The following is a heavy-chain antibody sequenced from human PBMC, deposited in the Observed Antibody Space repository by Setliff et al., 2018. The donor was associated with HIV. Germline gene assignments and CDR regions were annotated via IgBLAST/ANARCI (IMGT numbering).Heavy chain of an antibody. J-gene: IGHJ4*02. Sequence: ASVKVSCKASGYTFTNNYIHWVRQAHGQGLEWMAIINPSGGSTSYAQNFQGRVTITSDTSTSTVYVELSGLRSDDTAVYYCARDGLLAAAGLGDFDYWGQGTLVTVSS. D-gene: IGHD6-13*01. V-gene: IGHV1-46*01. CDR2: INPSGGST. CDR1: GYTFTNNY. CDR3: ARDGLLAAAGLGDFDY.